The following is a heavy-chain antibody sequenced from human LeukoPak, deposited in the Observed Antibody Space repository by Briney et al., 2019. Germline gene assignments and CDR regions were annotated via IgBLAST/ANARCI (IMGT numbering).Heavy chain of an antibody. CDR3: ARVTTMTVEDAFDI. CDR1: GGSISSGSYY. J-gene: IGHJ3*02. Sequence: SETLSLTCTVSGGSISSGSYYWSWIRQPAGKGLEWIGRIYTSGSTNYNPSLKSRVTISVDTSKNQFSLKLSSVTAADTAVYYCARVTTMTVEDAFDIWGQGTMVTVSS. CDR2: IYTSGST. V-gene: IGHV4-61*02. D-gene: IGHD3-22*01.